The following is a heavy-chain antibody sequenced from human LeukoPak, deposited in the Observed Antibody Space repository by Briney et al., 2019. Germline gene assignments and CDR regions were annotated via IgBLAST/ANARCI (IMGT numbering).Heavy chain of an antibody. CDR2: MCGTAGCT. Sequence: PGGSLRLSCQASGFTFYMYAMSWVRQAPGKGLEWVASMCGTAGCTFYPDSVKGRFTISRDNSKNILYLQMNSLRAEDTAIYYCAKDRPNFHENSGHYYRRDGDSWGQGTLVTVSS. CDR3: AKDRPNFHENSGHYYRRDGDS. J-gene: IGHJ5*01. V-gene: IGHV3-23*01. D-gene: IGHD3-22*01. CDR1: GFTFYMYA.